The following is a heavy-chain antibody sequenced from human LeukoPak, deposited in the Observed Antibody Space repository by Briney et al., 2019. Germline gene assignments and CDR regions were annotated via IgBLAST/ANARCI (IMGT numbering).Heavy chain of an antibody. Sequence: SVKVSCKASGGTFSSYAISWVRQAPGQGLEWMGRIIPILGIANYAQKFQGRVTITADKSTSTAYMELSSLRSEDTAVYYCARVGRNDYFLASDYWGQGTLVTVSS. CDR3: ARVGRNDYFLASDY. V-gene: IGHV1-69*04. CDR1: GGTFSSYA. D-gene: IGHD2/OR15-2a*01. CDR2: IIPILGIA. J-gene: IGHJ4*02.